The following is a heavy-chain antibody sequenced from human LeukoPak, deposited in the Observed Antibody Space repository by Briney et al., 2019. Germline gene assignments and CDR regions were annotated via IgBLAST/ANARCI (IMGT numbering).Heavy chain of an antibody. J-gene: IGHJ5*02. CDR1: GFTFSSYT. V-gene: IGHV3-21*05. D-gene: IGHD6-6*01. CDR2: ISSSSSYT. Sequence: GGSLRLSCVASGFTFSSYTMNWVRQAPGKGLEWVSYISSSSSYTNYADSVKGRFTISRDNAKNSLYLQMNSLRAEDTAVYYCARARIAAEDWFDPWGQGTLVTVSS. CDR3: ARARIAAEDWFDP.